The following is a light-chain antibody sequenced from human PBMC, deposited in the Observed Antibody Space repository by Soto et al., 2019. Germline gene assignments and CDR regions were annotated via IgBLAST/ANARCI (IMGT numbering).Light chain of an antibody. CDR3: QQTDTLPST. CDR1: QVMSSW. V-gene: IGKV1D-12*01. CDR2: AAS. Sequence: DIQMTQSPSSVSAAVGERVTITCRASQVMSSWLAWYQQKPGKAPKLLIFAASTLQSGVPSRFSGSGSRTDFTLTIPSLQPEDIGTYYCQQTDTLPSTFGQGTRLEIK. J-gene: IGKJ5*01.